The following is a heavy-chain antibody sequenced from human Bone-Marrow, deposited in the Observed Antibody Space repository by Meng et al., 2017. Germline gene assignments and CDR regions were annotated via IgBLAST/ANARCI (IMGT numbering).Heavy chain of an antibody. CDR2: INTGNGDT. J-gene: IGHJ5*02. V-gene: IGHV1-3*04. D-gene: IGHD2-15*01. Sequence: SVPVSCKTSGYTFSTYAWHWVRQAAGQRREWMGWINTGNGDTKSPQNFQGGVTITRDTSASTAYMELSSLRSEDTAVYYCARYHVVVESVISHWFDPWGQGTLVTVSS. CDR1: GYTFSTYA. CDR3: ARYHVVVESVISHWFDP.